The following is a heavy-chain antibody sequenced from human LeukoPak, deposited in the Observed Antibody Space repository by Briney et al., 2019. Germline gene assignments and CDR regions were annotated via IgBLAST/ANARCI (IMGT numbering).Heavy chain of an antibody. V-gene: IGHV1-2*02. Sequence: ASVKVSCKASGYTFTGYYMHWVRQAPGQGLEWRGWINPSSGGTNYAQKFQGRVTMTRDTSISTAYMELSRLRSDDTAVYYCARDRTILPQYYYDSSGNWYFDLWGRGTLVTVSS. CDR2: INPSSGGT. CDR3: ARDRTILPQYYYDSSGNWYFDL. CDR1: GYTFTGYY. J-gene: IGHJ2*01. D-gene: IGHD3-22*01.